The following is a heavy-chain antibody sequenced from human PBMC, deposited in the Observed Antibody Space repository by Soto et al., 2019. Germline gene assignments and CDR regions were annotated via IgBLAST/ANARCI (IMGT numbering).Heavy chain of an antibody. Sequence: GWSLRLSCAASGFTFSSYEMNWVRQAPGKGLEWVSYISSSGSTIYYADSVKGRFTISRDNAKNSLYLQMNSLRAEDTAVYCCARDGPYGDYSIYFQHWGQGTLVTVSS. D-gene: IGHD4-17*01. V-gene: IGHV3-48*03. CDR2: ISSSGSTI. J-gene: IGHJ1*01. CDR3: ARDGPYGDYSIYFQH. CDR1: GFTFSSYE.